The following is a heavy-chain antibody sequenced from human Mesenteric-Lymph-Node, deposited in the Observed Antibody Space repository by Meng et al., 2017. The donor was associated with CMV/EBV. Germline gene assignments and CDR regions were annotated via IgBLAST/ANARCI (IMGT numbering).Heavy chain of an antibody. Sequence: GGSLRLSCAASGFPFSSYSMNWVRQAPGKGLEWVSHISSDSSTIFYADSVKGRFTISRDNAKNSLYLQMNSLRAEDTALYYCAKDRRVGYCSRTSCYDAFDMWGQGTMVTVSS. CDR2: ISSDSSTI. V-gene: IGHV3-48*04. J-gene: IGHJ3*02. CDR1: GFPFSSYS. CDR3: AKDRRVGYCSRTSCYDAFDM. D-gene: IGHD2-2*01.